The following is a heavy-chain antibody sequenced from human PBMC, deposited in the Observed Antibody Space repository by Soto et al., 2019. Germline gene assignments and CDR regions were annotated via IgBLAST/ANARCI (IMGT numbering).Heavy chain of an antibody. Sequence: PSDTLSLTCAVYGGSFSCYYWSWIRQPPGKGLEWIGEINHSGSTNYNPSLKSRVTISVDTSKNQFSLKLSSVTAADTAVYYCARGQGXIFGVVTNIRYYYGMDVWGQGTTVTVSS. V-gene: IGHV4-34*01. J-gene: IGHJ6*02. CDR3: ARGQGXIFGVVTNIRYYYGMDV. D-gene: IGHD3-3*01. CDR1: GGSFSCYY. CDR2: INHSGST.